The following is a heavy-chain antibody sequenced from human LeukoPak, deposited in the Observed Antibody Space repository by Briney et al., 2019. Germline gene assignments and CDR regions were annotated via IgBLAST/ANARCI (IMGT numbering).Heavy chain of an antibody. CDR3: ARRYCSSTSCTLDY. Sequence: GGSLTLSCAASGCSLNSYEMNWVRQAPGKGLEWVSHISTSGGAMYYADSVKGRFTISRDNAKNSLYLQMYSLRAEDTAVYYCARRYCSSTSCTLDYWGQGTLVIVSS. D-gene: IGHD2-2*01. V-gene: IGHV3-48*03. CDR1: GCSLNSYE. J-gene: IGHJ4*02. CDR2: ISTSGGAM.